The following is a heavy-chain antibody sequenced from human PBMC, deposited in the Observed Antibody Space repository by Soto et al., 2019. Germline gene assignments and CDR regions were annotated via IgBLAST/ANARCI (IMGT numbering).Heavy chain of an antibody. Sequence: GGSXSLSCAASGFTVSTKYMSWVRQAPGKGLEWVSVIYSGGSTFYADSMRGRFTISRDNSKNTVNLQMNSLRAEDTAVYYCARDPWAADYWGQGTLVTVSS. V-gene: IGHV3-66*01. CDR2: IYSGGST. D-gene: IGHD3-16*01. CDR1: GFTVSTKY. J-gene: IGHJ4*02. CDR3: ARDPWAADY.